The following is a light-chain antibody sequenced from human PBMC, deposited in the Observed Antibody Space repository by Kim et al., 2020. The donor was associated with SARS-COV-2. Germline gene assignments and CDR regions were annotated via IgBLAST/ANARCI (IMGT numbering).Light chain of an antibody. Sequence: SYELTQPSSVSVSPGQTARITCSGDVLAKKYARWFQQKPGQAPVLVIYKDNERPSGIPERFSGSSSGTTVTLTISGAQVEDEADYYCYSAVANNWV. V-gene: IGLV3-27*01. CDR3: YSAVANNWV. J-gene: IGLJ3*02. CDR2: KDN. CDR1: VLAKKY.